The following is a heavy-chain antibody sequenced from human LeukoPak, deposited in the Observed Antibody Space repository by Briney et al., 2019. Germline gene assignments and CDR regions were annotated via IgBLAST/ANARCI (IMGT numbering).Heavy chain of an antibody. Sequence: GGSLRLSCAASGFTFSSYAMSWVRQAPGKGLEWVSAISGSGGSTYYADSVKGRFTISRDNSKNTLYLQMNSLGVEDTALYYCARGPPLRWGAFDCWGQGTLVTVSS. D-gene: IGHD4-23*01. CDR1: GFTFSSYA. V-gene: IGHV3-23*01. J-gene: IGHJ4*02. CDR3: ARGPPLRWGAFDC. CDR2: ISGSGGST.